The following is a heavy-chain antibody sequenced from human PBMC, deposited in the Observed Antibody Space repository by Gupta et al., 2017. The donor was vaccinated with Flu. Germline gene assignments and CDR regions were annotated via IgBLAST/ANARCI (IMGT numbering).Heavy chain of an antibody. Sequence: MHWVRQAPGKGLEWVSSISRISRFIFYADSGKGRFSIYRDNAKNSLYLQMNSLRAEDTAVYYCAKNKASGTTKGSFDMWGQGTMLPVSA. V-gene: IGHV3-21*06. J-gene: IGHJ3*02. CDR3: AKNKASGTTKGSFDM. D-gene: IGHD1-1*01. CDR2: ISRISRFI.